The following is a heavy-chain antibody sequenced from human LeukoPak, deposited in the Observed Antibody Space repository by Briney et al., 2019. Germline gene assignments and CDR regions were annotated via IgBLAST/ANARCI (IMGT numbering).Heavy chain of an antibody. Sequence: GGSLRLSCAASGFTFSKVWMSWVRQAPGKGLEWVSTVGGSGDSTYYADSVKGRFTISRDNSKNTLYLQLNSLRVEDTAVYYCAKGYRYFDYWGQGTLVTVSS. CDR2: VGGSGDST. J-gene: IGHJ4*02. CDR3: AKGYRYFDY. V-gene: IGHV3-23*01. D-gene: IGHD2-2*02. CDR1: GFTFSKVW.